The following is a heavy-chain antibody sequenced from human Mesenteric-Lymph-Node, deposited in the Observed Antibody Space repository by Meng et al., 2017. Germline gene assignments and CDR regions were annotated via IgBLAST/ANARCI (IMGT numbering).Heavy chain of an antibody. J-gene: IGHJ6*02. Sequence: LRLSCAISGDSVSSNSAAWNWIRQSPSRGLEWLGRTYYRSKWYNDYAVSVKSRITINPDTSKNQFSLQLNSVTPEDTAVYYCARGRDYGSGSYRRDYYYYGMDVWGQGTMVTVSS. CDR3: ARGRDYGSGSYRRDYYYYGMDV. CDR2: TYYRSKWYN. D-gene: IGHD3-10*01. V-gene: IGHV6-1*01. CDR1: GDSVSSNSAA.